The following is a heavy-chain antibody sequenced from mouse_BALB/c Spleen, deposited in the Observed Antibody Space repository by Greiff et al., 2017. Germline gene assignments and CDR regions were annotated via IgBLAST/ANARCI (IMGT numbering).Heavy chain of an antibody. CDR1: GYSFTGYN. CDR3: ARRDYYYGYFDD. CDR2: IDPYNGGT. V-gene: IGHV1S135*01. J-gene: IGHJ2*01. D-gene: IGHD1-1*01. Sequence: EVQLQQSGPELGKPGASVKISCKASGYSFTGYNMYWVKQSHRKSLEWIGYIDPYNGGTSYNQKSKGKATLTVDKSSSTAYMHLNSLTSEDSAIYYCARRDYYYGYFDDWGQGTTLTVSS.